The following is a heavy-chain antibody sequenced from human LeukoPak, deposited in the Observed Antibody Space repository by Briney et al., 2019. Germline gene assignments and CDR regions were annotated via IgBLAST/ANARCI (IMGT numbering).Heavy chain of an antibody. Sequence: GGSLRLSCAASGFTFSSYGMHWVRQAPGKGLEWVAVISYDGSNKCYADSVKGRFTISRDNSMNTLYLQMNSLRDEDTAVYYCAQAWRWLQLNYWGQGTLVTVSS. V-gene: IGHV3-30*18. CDR2: ISYDGSNK. CDR3: AQAWRWLQLNY. J-gene: IGHJ4*02. CDR1: GFTFSSYG. D-gene: IGHD5-24*01.